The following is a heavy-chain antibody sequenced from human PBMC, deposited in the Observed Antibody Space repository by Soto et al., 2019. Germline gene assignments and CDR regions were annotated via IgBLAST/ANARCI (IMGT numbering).Heavy chain of an antibody. CDR2: ITWNSNDL. J-gene: IGHJ4*02. V-gene: IGHV3-9*01. CDR3: ANGGPDGVCSGGRCYFEQ. Sequence: EVQLVESGVGLLQPGGSLRLSYAASGLTFDDYAMHWVRRVPGKGLEWVSSITWNSNDLGYADSVKGRFTISRDNAKNSLYLQITSLRPEDTSLYYCANGGPDGVCSGGRCYFEQGGQGTLVTVSA. D-gene: IGHD2-15*01. CDR1: GLTFDDYA.